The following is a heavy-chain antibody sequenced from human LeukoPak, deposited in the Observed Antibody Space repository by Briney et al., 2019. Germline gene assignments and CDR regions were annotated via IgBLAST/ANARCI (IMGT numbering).Heavy chain of an antibody. J-gene: IGHJ4*02. Sequence: GGSLRLSCAASGFTFSSYAMHWVRQAPVKGLEWVAVISYDGSNKYYADSVKGRFTISRDNSKNTLYLQMNSLRAEDTAVYYCARASLLALVDYWGQGTLVTVSS. CDR2: ISYDGSNK. CDR3: ARASLLALVDY. D-gene: IGHD3-3*02. CDR1: GFTFSSYA. V-gene: IGHV3-30-3*01.